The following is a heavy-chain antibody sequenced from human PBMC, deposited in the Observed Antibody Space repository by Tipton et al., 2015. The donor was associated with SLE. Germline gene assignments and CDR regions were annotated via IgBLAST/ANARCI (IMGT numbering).Heavy chain of an antibody. CDR3: VRDPGIAAAPNWFDP. J-gene: IGHJ5*02. Sequence: QLVQSGAEVKKPGASVKVSCKASGYTFTSYSISWVRQAPGQGLEWMGWINVYNGNTKHAQSLQGRVIMTTDTSTRTAYMELRSLRSDDTAVYYCVRDPGIAAAPNWFDPWGQGTLVTVSS. D-gene: IGHD6-13*01. CDR2: INVYNGNT. V-gene: IGHV1-18*01. CDR1: GYTFTSYS.